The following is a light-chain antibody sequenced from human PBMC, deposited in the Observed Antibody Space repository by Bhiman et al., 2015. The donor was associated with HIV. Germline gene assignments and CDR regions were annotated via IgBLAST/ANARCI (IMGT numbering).Light chain of an antibody. CDR1: SSNIGSNY. V-gene: IGLV1-47*01. CDR2: RNN. J-gene: IGLJ3*02. CDR3: AAWDDSLSGGV. Sequence: QSVVTQPPSASGTPGQRVTMSCSGSSSNIGSNYVYWYQQLPGTAPKLLIYRNNQRPSGVPDRFSGSKSGTSASLAISGLQAEDEADYYCAAWDDSLSGGVFGGGTKLTVL.